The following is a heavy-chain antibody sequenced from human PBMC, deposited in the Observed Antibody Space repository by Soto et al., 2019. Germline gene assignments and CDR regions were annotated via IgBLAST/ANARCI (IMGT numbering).Heavy chain of an antibody. CDR3: ASYSGTYSYGYVSDY. CDR1: GGSVSSGSYY. D-gene: IGHD5-18*01. J-gene: IGHJ4*02. V-gene: IGHV4-61*01. CDR2: IYYSGST. Sequence: PSETLSLTCTVSGGSVSSGSYYWSWIRQPPGKGLEWIGYIYYSGSTNYNPSLKSRVTISVDTSKNQFSLKLSSVTAADTAVYYCASYSGTYSYGYVSDYWGQGTLFTVS.